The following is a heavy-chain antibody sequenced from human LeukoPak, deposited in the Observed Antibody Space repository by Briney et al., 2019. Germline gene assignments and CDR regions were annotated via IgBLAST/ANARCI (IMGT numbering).Heavy chain of an antibody. D-gene: IGHD3-10*01. Sequence: SETLSLTCAVYGGSFSDYYWSWIRQPPGKGLEWIGEINHSGSTNYNPSLKSRVSISVDTSKNQFSLKLTSVTAADTAVYYCARGRVHLYSGRMGDYFDYWGQGTLVTVSS. CDR1: GGSFSDYY. J-gene: IGHJ4*02. CDR3: ARGRVHLYSGRMGDYFDY. V-gene: IGHV4-34*01. CDR2: INHSGST.